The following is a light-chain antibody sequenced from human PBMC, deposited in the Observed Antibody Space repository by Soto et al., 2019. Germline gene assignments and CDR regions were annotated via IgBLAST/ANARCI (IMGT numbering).Light chain of an antibody. CDR1: QSISSY. CDR3: QQSYSTPRT. V-gene: IGKV1-39*01. J-gene: IGKJ1*01. CDR2: AAS. Sequence: DIQMTQSPSSLSASVEDRVTITCRASQSISSYLNWYQQKLGKAPKLLIYAASSLQSGVPSRFSGSGSGTDFTLTISSLQPEDFATYYCQQSYSTPRTFGQGTKVDIK.